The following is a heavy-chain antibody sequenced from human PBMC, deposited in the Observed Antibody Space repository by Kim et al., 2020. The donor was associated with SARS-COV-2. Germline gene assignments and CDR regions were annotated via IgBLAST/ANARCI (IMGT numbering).Heavy chain of an antibody. V-gene: IGHV4-31*03. J-gene: IGHJ5*02. CDR3: AARERGYCSGGSCHNWFDP. Sequence: SETLSLTCTVSGGSISSGGYYWSWIRQHPGKGLEWIGYIYYSGSTYYNPSLKSRVTISVDTSKNQFSLKLSSVTAADTAVYYCAARERGYCSGGSCHNWFDPWGQGTLVTVSS. CDR1: GGSISSGGYY. CDR2: IYYSGST. D-gene: IGHD2-15*01.